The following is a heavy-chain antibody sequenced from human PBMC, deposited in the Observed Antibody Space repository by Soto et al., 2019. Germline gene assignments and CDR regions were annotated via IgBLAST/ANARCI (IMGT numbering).Heavy chain of an antibody. CDR2: ISYDGIDK. CDR3: AREVRDTAVADFDY. Sequence: TGGSLRLSCAASGFTFSSFGIHWVRQAPGKGLEWVAVISYDGIDKNYADSVKGRFTISRDNAKNSLYLQINSLRDEDTAVYYCAREVRDTAVADFDYWGQGTLVTVSS. CDR1: GFTFSSFG. V-gene: IGHV3-30*03. D-gene: IGHD5-18*01. J-gene: IGHJ4*02.